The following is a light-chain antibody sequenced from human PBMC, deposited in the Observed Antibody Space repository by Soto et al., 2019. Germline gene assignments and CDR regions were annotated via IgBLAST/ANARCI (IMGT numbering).Light chain of an antibody. J-gene: IGKJ4*01. Sequence: EIVLTQSPGTLSLSPGERATLSCRASQSVGSAYLAWYQQKPGQAPRLLIYGASTRATGIPVRFSGSGSGTEFTLTISSLQSEDFAVYYCQHYNNWIASFGGGTKVDIK. CDR3: QHYNNWIAS. V-gene: IGKV3-15*01. CDR1: QSVGSAY. CDR2: GAS.